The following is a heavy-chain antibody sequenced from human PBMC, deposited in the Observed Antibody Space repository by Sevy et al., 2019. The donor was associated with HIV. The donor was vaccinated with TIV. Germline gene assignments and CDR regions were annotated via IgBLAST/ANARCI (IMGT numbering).Heavy chain of an antibody. CDR1: GFTFITYN. Sequence: GGSLRLSCAASGFTFITYNMNWVRQAPGKGLEWVSSVSGSSNYIYYAESLKGRFIISRDNAKNTLYLQINSLRAEDTALYYCARIGMITFGGAARGAFDIWGQGTMVTVSS. CDR2: VSGSSNYI. CDR3: ARIGMITFGGAARGAFDI. V-gene: IGHV3-21*06. D-gene: IGHD3-16*01. J-gene: IGHJ3*02.